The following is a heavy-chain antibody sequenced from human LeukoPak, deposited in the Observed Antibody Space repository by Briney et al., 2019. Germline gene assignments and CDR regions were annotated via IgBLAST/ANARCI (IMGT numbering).Heavy chain of an antibody. CDR1: GLTFRSYW. D-gene: IGHD6-13*01. CDR3: ARDSSSSWDY. J-gene: IGHJ4*02. V-gene: IGHV3-7*03. Sequence: GGSLRLSCAVSGLTFRSYWMSWVRQAPGKGLEWVADINQDGSEKYFVDSVKGRFTISRDNAKNSLHLQMNTLRAEDTAVYYCARDSSSSWDYWGQGTLVTVSS. CDR2: INQDGSEK.